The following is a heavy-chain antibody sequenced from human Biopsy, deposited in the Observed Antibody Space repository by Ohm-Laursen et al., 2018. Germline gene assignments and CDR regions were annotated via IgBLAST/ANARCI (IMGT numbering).Heavy chain of an antibody. J-gene: IGHJ5*02. CDR1: GYTFTTYG. CDR3: ARERDP. Sequence: ASVKVSCKASGYTFTTYGISWVRQAPGHGLEWMGWIDTINGGARYAQKFQGRVTMTRDTSISTAYMELSRLTSDDTAVYYCARERDPWGQGTLVTVSS. CDR2: IDTINGGA. V-gene: IGHV1-2*02.